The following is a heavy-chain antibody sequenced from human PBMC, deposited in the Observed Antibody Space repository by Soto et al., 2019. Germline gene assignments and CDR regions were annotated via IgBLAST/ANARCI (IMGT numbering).Heavy chain of an antibody. Sequence: PGGSLRLSCAASGFTFSSYDMHWVRQATGKGLEWVSAIGTAGDTYYPGSVKGRFTISRENAKNSLYLQMNSLRAEDTAVYYCARDRVFWSGNYYYYYGRDVWGQGTTVAVSS. V-gene: IGHV3-13*01. CDR1: GFTFSSYD. J-gene: IGHJ6*02. D-gene: IGHD3-3*01. CDR2: IGTAGDT. CDR3: ARDRVFWSGNYYYYYGRDV.